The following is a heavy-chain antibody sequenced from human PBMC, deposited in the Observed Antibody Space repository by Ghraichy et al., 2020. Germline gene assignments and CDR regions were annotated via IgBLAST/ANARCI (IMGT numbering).Heavy chain of an antibody. J-gene: IGHJ4*02. D-gene: IGHD1-26*01. CDR2: ISSNGGST. V-gene: IGHV3-64D*06. CDR3: VKDRESIVGATATLFDY. CDR1: GFTFSSYA. Sequence: GRSLRLSCSASGFTFSSYAMHWVRQAPGKGLEYVSAISSNGGSTYYADSVKGRFTISRDNSKNTLYLQMSSLRAEDTAVYYCVKDRESIVGATATLFDYWGQGTLVTVSS.